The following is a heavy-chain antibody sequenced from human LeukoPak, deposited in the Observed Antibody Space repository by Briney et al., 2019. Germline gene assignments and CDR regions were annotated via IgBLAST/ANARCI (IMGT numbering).Heavy chain of an antibody. V-gene: IGHV1-18*01. D-gene: IGHD6-19*01. Sequence: ASVKVSCKASGYTFTSYGISWVRQAPGQGLEWMGWISAYNGNTNHAQKLQGRVTMTTDTSTSTAYMELRSLRSDDTAVYCCARGIAVAGTASGLFDYWGQGTLVTVSS. CDR1: GYTFTSYG. CDR3: ARGIAVAGTASGLFDY. J-gene: IGHJ4*02. CDR2: ISAYNGNT.